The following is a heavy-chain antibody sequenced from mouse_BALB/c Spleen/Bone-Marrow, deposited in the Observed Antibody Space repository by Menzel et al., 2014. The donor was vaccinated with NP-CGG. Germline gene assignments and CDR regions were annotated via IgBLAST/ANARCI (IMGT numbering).Heavy chain of an antibody. D-gene: IGHD2-14*01. CDR2: INPYNDGT. CDR1: GYTFTSYV. V-gene: IGHV1-14*01. Sequence: VQLKQFGPELVKPGASVKMSRKASGYTFTSYVMHWVKQKPGQGLEWIGYINPYNDGTKYNEKFKGKATLTSDKSSSTAYMGLSSLTSGDSAVYCCAKGGNYRYDFDYWGQGTTLTISS. CDR3: AKGGNYRYDFDY. J-gene: IGHJ2*01.